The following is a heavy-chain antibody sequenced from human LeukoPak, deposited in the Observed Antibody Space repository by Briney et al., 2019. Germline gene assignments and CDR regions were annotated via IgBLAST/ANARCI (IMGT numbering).Heavy chain of an antibody. Sequence: SSETLSLTCSISGGSISINNFWWGWIRQSPGKAMEWVGSVYYSGSTYYNPSLTRRLTMSVDTSKNQFSLKLTSLTAADTAVYYCARGTSFGLMNSDNWGQGTLVTVSS. D-gene: IGHD2-8*01. CDR3: ARGTSFGLMNSDN. CDR2: VYYSGST. V-gene: IGHV4-39*07. J-gene: IGHJ4*02. CDR1: GGSISINNFW.